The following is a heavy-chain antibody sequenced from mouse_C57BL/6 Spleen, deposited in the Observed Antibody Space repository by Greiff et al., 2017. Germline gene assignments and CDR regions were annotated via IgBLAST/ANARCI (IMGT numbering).Heavy chain of an antibody. V-gene: IGHV5-9-1*02. CDR2: ISSGGDYI. J-gene: IGHJ4*01. D-gene: IGHD2-2*01. CDR3: TRDYGYEDYAMDY. Sequence: EVQRVESGEGLVKPGGSLKLSCAAYGFTFSSYAMSWVRQTPEKRLEWVAYISSGGDYIYYGDTVKGRFTISRDNARNTLYLQMSSLKSEDTAMYYCTRDYGYEDYAMDYWGQGTSVTVSS. CDR1: GFTFSSYA.